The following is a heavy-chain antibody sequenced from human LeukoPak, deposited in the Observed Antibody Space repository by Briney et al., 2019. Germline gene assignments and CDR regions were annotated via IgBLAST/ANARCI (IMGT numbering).Heavy chain of an antibody. CDR2: INHSGST. V-gene: IGHV4-34*01. CDR1: GGSFSGYY. J-gene: IGHJ6*03. Sequence: PSETLSLTCAVYGGSFSGYYWSWIRQSPGKGLEWIGEINHSGSTNYNPSLKSRVTISVDTSKNQFSLKLRSVTAADTAVYYCARRQYCSGGSCYSDYYYYDMDVWGKGTTVTISS. D-gene: IGHD2-15*01. CDR3: ARRQYCSGGSCYSDYYYYDMDV.